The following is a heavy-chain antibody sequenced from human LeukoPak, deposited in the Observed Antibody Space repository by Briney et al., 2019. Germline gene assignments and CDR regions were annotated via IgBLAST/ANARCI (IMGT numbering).Heavy chain of an antibody. V-gene: IGHV3-66*01. CDR3: ARERGRGVISPYFDS. CDR1: GFIVSSKY. D-gene: IGHD3-10*01. Sequence: GGSLRLSCAASGFIVSSKYMSWVRQAPGKGLEWVSVIYSGGDTYYADSVKGRFTISRDNSKNTLYLQMSSLRAEDTALYFCARERGRGVISPYFDSWGQGTLVTVSS. CDR2: IYSGGDT. J-gene: IGHJ4*02.